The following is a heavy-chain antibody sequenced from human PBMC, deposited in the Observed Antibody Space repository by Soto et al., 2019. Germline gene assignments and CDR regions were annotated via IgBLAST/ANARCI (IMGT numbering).Heavy chain of an antibody. CDR2: IYYSGST. CDR1: GGSVSSGSYY. Sequence: SETLSLTCTVSGGSVSSGSYYWSWIRQPPGKGLEWIGYIYYSGSTNYNPSLKSRVTISVDTSKNQFSLKLSSVTAADTAVYYCASSEGGSGWFFDYWGQGTLVTVSS. CDR3: ASSEGGSGWFFDY. J-gene: IGHJ4*02. D-gene: IGHD6-19*01. V-gene: IGHV4-61*01.